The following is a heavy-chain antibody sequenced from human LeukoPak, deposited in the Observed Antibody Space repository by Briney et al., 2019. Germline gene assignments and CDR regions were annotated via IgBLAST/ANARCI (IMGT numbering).Heavy chain of an antibody. CDR1: GGSISSGGYY. D-gene: IGHD6-19*01. V-gene: IGHV4-31*03. Sequence: SETLSLTCTVSGGSISSGGYYWSWIRQHPGKGLEWIGYIYYSGSTYYSPSLKSRVTISVDTSKNQFSLKLSSVTAADTAVYYCARADVQVAGPSFDYWGQGTLVTVSS. CDR3: ARADVQVAGPSFDY. J-gene: IGHJ4*02. CDR2: IYYSGST.